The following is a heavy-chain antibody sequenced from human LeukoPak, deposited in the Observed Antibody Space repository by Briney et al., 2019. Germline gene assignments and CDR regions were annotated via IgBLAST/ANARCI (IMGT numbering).Heavy chain of an antibody. Sequence: GGSLRLSCAASGFTFSSYWMHWVRQAPGKGLVWVSRINSDGSSTSYAASVKGRFTISRDNAKNTLYLQMNSLRAEDTAVYYCAGYSSGWSDAFDIWGRGTMVTVSS. V-gene: IGHV3-74*01. CDR1: GFTFSSYW. CDR2: INSDGSST. J-gene: IGHJ3*02. CDR3: AGYSSGWSDAFDI. D-gene: IGHD6-19*01.